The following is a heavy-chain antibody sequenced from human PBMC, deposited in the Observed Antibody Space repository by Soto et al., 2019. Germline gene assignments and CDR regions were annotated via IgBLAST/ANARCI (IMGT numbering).Heavy chain of an antibody. CDR1: GGSISSGHYY. Sequence: SETLSLTCTVSGGSISSGHYYWSWIRQPPGKALEWIGFISYSGNTYYSASLKSRVTISVDTSKNQFSLNLSFVTAADTAVYYCATMGTPATGLFYFDNWGQGTLVTVSS. CDR3: ATMGTPATGLFYFDN. V-gene: IGHV4-30-4*01. CDR2: ISYSGNT. J-gene: IGHJ4*02. D-gene: IGHD1-7*01.